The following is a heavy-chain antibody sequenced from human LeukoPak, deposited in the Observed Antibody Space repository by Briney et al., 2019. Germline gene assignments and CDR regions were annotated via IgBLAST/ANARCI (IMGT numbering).Heavy chain of an antibody. CDR1: GYTLTELS. V-gene: IGHV1-46*01. J-gene: IGHJ4*02. CDR3: ARDQEGFDY. CDR2: IYPRDGST. Sequence: GASVKVSFKVSGYTLTELSIHWVRQAPGQGLEWMGMIYPRDGSTSYAQKFQGRVTVTRDTSTSTVHMELSGLRSEDTAVYYCARDQEGFDYWGQGTLVTVSS.